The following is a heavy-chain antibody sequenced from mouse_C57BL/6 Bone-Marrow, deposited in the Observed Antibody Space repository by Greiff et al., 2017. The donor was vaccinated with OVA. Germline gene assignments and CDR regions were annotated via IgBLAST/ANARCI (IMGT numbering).Heavy chain of an antibody. J-gene: IGHJ1*03. Sequence: VQLQQSGPELVKPGASVKISCKASGYTFTDYYMNWVKQSHGKSLEWIGDINPNNGGTSYNQKFKGKATLTVDRSSSTAYMELRSLTSEDSAVYYCARGDYYGSSPRYFDVWGTGTTVTVSS. CDR1: GYTFTDYY. CDR3: ARGDYYGSSPRYFDV. D-gene: IGHD1-1*01. CDR2: INPNNGGT. V-gene: IGHV1-26*01.